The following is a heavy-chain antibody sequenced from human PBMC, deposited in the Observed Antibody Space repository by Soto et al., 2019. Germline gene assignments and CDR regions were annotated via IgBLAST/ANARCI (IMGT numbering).Heavy chain of an antibody. Sequence: SETLSLTCAVSGGSISSSNWWSWVRQPPGKGLEWIGEIYHSGSTNYSPSFQGHVTISADKSISTAYLQWSSLKASDTAMYYCAREDYYDSSGYPNWFDPWGQGTLVTVSS. CDR2: IYHSGST. D-gene: IGHD3-22*01. J-gene: IGHJ5*02. CDR3: AREDYYDSSGYPNWFDP. V-gene: IGHV4-4*02. CDR1: GGSISSSNW.